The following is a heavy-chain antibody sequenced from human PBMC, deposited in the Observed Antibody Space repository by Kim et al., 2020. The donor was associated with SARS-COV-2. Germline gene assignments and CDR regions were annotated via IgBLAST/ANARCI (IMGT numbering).Heavy chain of an antibody. D-gene: IGHD6-19*01. CDR3: ARHFGSSGSEFHH. V-gene: IGHV3-23*01. Sequence: YAEPVKGRFIISRDNSKNTLYLQMNRLRAEDTAVYYCARHFGSSGSEFHHWGQGTLVIVSS. J-gene: IGHJ1*01.